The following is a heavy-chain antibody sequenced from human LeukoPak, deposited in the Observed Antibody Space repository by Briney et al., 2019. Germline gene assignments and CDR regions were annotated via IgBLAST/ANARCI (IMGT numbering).Heavy chain of an antibody. CDR1: GFTFTSYA. V-gene: IGHV3-23*01. D-gene: IGHD1-26*01. J-gene: IGHJ4*02. CDR3: AKDGPLVGPYYFDY. Sequence: GGSLSLSCAASGFTFTSYAMNWVRQAPGKGLEWVSAISSSGVSTFYADSVKGRFTISRDNSKNTLYLQMNSLRAEDTAVYYCAKDGPLVGPYYFDYWGQGTLVTVSS. CDR2: ISSSGVST.